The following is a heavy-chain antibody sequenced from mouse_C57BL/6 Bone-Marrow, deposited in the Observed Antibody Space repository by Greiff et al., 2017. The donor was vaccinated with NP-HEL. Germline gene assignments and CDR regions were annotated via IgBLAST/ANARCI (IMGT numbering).Heavy chain of an antibody. CDR3: ARQKAMDY. CDR1: GFTFSDYG. V-gene: IGHV5-15*01. Sequence: EVKLMESGGGLVQPGGSLKLSCAASGFTFSDYGMAWVRQAPRKGPEWVAFISNLAYSIYYADTVTGRFTISRENAKNTLYLEMSGLRSEDTAMYYCARQKAMDYWGQGTSVTVSS. J-gene: IGHJ4*01. CDR2: ISNLAYSI.